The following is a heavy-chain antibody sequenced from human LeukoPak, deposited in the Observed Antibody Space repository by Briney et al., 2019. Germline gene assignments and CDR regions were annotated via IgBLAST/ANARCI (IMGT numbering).Heavy chain of an antibody. J-gene: IGHJ5*02. D-gene: IGHD6-13*01. V-gene: IGHV3-23*01. CDR2: ISGSGGST. CDR3: AKAPYSSSWYLFDP. CDR1: GFTSSSYA. Sequence: GGSLRLSCAASGFTSSSYAMSWVRQAPGKGLEWVSAISGSGGSTYYADSVKGRFTISRDNSKNTLYLQMNSLRAEDTAVYYCAKAPYSSSWYLFDPWGQGTLVTVSS.